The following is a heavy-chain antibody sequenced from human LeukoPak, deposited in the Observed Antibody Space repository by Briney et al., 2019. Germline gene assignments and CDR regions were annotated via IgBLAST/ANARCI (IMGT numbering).Heavy chain of an antibody. J-gene: IGHJ4*02. D-gene: IGHD5/OR15-5a*01. CDR3: AKPRSSSRRGRTAIVFTGDFDY. V-gene: IGHV3-23*01. CDR2: ISGSGGST. CDR1: GFTFSSYA. Sequence: PGGSLRLSCAASGFTFSSYAMSWVRQAPGKGLEWVSAISGSGGSTYYADSVKGRFTISRDNSKNTLYLQMNSLRADDSAIYYCAKPRSSSRRGRTAIVFTGDFDYWGQGTLATVSS.